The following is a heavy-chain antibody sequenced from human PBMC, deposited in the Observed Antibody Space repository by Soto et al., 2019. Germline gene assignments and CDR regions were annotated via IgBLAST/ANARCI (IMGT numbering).Heavy chain of an antibody. CDR2: ISSSSSYI. CDR1: GFTFSSYS. J-gene: IGHJ6*02. CDR3: AITPGFLGYCSSTSCPYGMDV. D-gene: IGHD2-2*01. Sequence: EVQLVESGGGLVKPGGSLRLSCAASGFTFSSYSMNWVRRAPGKGLEWVSSISSSSSYIYYADSVKGRFTISRDNAKNSLYLQMNSLRAEDTAVYYCAITPGFLGYCSSTSCPYGMDVWGQGTTVTVSS. V-gene: IGHV3-21*01.